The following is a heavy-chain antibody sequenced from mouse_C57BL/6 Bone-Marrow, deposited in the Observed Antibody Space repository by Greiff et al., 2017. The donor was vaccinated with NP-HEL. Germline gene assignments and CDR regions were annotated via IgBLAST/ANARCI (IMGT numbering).Heavy chain of an antibody. CDR1: GYTFTNYW. Sequence: VQVVESGAELVRPGTSVKMSCKASGYTFTNYWIGWAKQRPGHGLEWIGDIYPGGGYTNYNEKFKGKATLTADKSSSTAYMQFSSLTSEDSAIYYCARSGDSNYGLYYFDYWGQGTTLTVSS. CDR2: IYPGGGYT. J-gene: IGHJ2*01. V-gene: IGHV1-63*01. D-gene: IGHD2-5*01. CDR3: ARSGDSNYGLYYFDY.